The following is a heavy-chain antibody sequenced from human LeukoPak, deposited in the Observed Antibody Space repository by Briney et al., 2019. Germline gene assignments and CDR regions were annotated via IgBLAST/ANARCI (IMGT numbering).Heavy chain of an antibody. J-gene: IGHJ4*02. D-gene: IGHD1-1*01. Sequence: GGSLRLSCAASGFTFSSYSMNWVRQAPGKGLEWVSSISSSSSYIYYADSVKGRFTISRDNAKNSLYLQMNSLRAEDTAIYYCATSPGELEFDYWGQGTLVTVSS. V-gene: IGHV3-21*01. CDR2: ISSSSSYI. CDR1: GFTFSSYS. CDR3: ATSPGELEFDY.